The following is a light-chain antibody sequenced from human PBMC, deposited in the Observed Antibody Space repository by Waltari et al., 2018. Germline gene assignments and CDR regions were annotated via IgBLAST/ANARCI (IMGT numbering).Light chain of an antibody. CDR2: GLT. J-gene: IGLJ2*01. Sequence: QSVLTQPPSVSGAPGQRVTISCTGSSSNIGANYDVHWYQQLAVAAPRLLIYGLTRRPYGVPARFSGSKSGTSAALAITGLQAEDDADYSCQSYDRRLSGVVFGGGTKLTVL. V-gene: IGLV1-40*01. CDR3: QSYDRRLSGVV. CDR1: SSNIGANYD.